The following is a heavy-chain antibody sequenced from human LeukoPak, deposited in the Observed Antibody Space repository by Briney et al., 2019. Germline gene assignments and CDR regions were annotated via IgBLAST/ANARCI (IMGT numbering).Heavy chain of an antibody. CDR2: ISWDGGST. Sequence: PGGSLRLSCAASGFTFDDYTMHWVRQAPGKGLEWVSLISWDGGSTYYADSVKGRFTISGDNSKNSLYLQMNSLRTEDTALYYCAKDSGSTEYDFWSGSLYNYYMDVWGKGTTVTVSS. J-gene: IGHJ6*03. CDR3: AKDSGSTEYDFWSGSLYNYYMDV. D-gene: IGHD3-3*01. V-gene: IGHV3-43*01. CDR1: GFTFDDYT.